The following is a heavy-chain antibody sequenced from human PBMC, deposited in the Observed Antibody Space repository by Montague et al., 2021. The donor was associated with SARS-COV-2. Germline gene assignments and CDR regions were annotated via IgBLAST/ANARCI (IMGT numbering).Heavy chain of an antibody. Sequence: SETLSLTCAVYGGSSTGYYWTWIRQPPGKGLEWIGEINHSGSSNYNPSLESRVTMPVDTSKNQFSLRLNSVSAAGTAVYYCARAQVTIFGVLIMLPAAGAVDVWGQGTTVTVSS. CDR3: ARAQVTIFGVLIMLPAAGAVDV. D-gene: IGHD3-3*01. CDR1: GGSSTGYY. J-gene: IGHJ3*01. V-gene: IGHV4-34*01. CDR2: INHSGSS.